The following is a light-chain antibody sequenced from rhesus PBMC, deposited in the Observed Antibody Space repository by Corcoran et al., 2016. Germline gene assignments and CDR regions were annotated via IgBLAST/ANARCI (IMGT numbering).Light chain of an antibody. Sequence: ETVLTQSPATLSLSPGERAALSCRASQSVGSYLAWYQQKPGQAPRLLIYGASSMATGIPDRFSGSGSGTDFPLTINNLEPEDVGICYCQQSKNLWTFGQGAKVEIK. CDR2: GAS. CDR3: QQSKNLWT. CDR1: QSVGSY. V-gene: IGKV3-24*04. J-gene: IGKJ1*01.